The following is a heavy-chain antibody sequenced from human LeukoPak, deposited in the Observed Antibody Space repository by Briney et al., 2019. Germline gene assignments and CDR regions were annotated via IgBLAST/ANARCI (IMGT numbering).Heavy chain of an antibody. V-gene: IGHV4-30-2*01. Sequence: PSHTLSLTCAVSGGSISSGGYSWSWIRQPPGKGLEWIGYIYHSGSTYYNPSLKSRVTISVDRSKNQFSLKLSSVTAADTAVYYCARANYYYGMDVWGQGTTVTVSS. CDR1: GGSISSGGYS. CDR2: IYHSGST. CDR3: ARANYYYGMDV. J-gene: IGHJ6*02.